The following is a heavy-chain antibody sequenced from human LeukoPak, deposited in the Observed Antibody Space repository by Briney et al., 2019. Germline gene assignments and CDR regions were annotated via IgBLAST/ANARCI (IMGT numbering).Heavy chain of an antibody. CDR1: GDSISSGAYS. CDR3: ARELWFANAPGSWLDP. J-gene: IGHJ5*02. D-gene: IGHD2-21*01. V-gene: IGHV4-30-2*01. Sequence: SETLSLTCVVSGDSISSGAYSWSWIRQPPGKGLEWIGYIFHSGSTFYNPSLKSRVTISVDNSKNQFSLRLSSVTAADTAVYYCARELWFANAPGSWLDPWGQGTLVTVSS. CDR2: IFHSGST.